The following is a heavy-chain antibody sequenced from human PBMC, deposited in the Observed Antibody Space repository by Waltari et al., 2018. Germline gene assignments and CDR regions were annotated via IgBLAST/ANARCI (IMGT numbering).Heavy chain of an antibody. D-gene: IGHD3-22*01. CDR3: ARVLRDDIGGFYGIAAFDL. J-gene: IGHJ3*01. CDR2: VYSAGNT. CDR1: GRSVNSTY. Sequence: ELLLVETGGGWIQPGGFLRLAGVLPGRSVNSTYLAWARQAPGKDLECVSIVYSAGNTYYSDSVTGRFIISRDTSKNTLHLQMNSLRVDDTGVYFCARVLRDDIGGFYGIAAFDLWGPGTKVIVS. V-gene: IGHV3-53*02.